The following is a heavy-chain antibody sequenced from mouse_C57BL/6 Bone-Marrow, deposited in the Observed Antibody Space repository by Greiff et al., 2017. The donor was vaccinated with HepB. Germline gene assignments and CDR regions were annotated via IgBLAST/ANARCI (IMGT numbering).Heavy chain of an antibody. CDR2: IYPRDGST. V-gene: IGHV1-78*01. D-gene: IGHD1-1*01. CDR3: ARYDYGSLDY. CDR1: GYTFTDHP. J-gene: IGHJ2*01. Sequence: QVQLKQSDAELVKPGASVKISCKVSGYTFTDHPIHWLKQRPEQGLEWIGYIYPRDGSTKYNEKFKGKATLTADKSSSTAYLQRNSLTSEDSAVYFSARYDYGSLDYWGQGTTLTVSS.